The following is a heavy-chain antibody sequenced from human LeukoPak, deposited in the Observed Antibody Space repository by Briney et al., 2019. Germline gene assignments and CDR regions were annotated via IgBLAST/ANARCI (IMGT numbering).Heavy chain of an antibody. CDR3: ARDRYYYDSSGSVDP. D-gene: IGHD3-22*01. V-gene: IGHV3-66*02. CDR1: GFTFSDYY. J-gene: IGHJ5*02. CDR2: ISPNGVIT. Sequence: PGGSLRLSCAASGFTFSDYYMSWIRQAPGKGLEWVSGISPNGVITYYADSVKGRFTISRDNSKNTLYLQMNSLRAEDTAVYYCARDRYYYDSSGSVDPWGQGTLVTVSS.